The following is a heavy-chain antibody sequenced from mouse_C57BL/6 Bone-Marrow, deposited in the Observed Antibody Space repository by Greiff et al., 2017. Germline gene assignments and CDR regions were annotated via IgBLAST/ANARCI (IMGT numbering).Heavy chain of an antibody. J-gene: IGHJ3*01. CDR2: INPSTGGT. D-gene: IGHD1-1*01. CDR1: GYSFTGYY. V-gene: IGHV1-42*01. CDR3: ARGGTTVPQAWFAY. Sequence: EVQLQESGPELVKPGASVKISCKASGYSFTGYYMNWVKQSPEKSLEWIGEINPSTGGTTYNQKFKAKATLTVDKSSSTAYMQLKSLTSEDSAVYYCARGGTTVPQAWFAYWGQGTLVTVSA.